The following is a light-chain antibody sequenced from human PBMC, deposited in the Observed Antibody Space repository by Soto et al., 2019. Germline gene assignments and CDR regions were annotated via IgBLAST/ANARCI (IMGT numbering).Light chain of an antibody. V-gene: IGLV4-69*01. CDR1: SGHSSYA. Sequence: QLVLTQSPSASASLGASVKLTCTLSSGHSSYAIAWHQQHPEKGPRYLMKLDSDGSHYKGDGIPDRFSGSISGAERYLTISSLQSEDEADYYCQTWGTGIRVFGGGTKLTVL. CDR3: QTWGTGIRV. CDR2: LDSDGSH. J-gene: IGLJ2*01.